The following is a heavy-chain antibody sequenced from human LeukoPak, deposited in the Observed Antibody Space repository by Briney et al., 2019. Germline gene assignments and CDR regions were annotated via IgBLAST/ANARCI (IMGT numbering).Heavy chain of an antibody. V-gene: IGHV3-74*01. J-gene: IGHJ4*01. CDR1: GFEFISYG. CDR3: TRELPREVTLDY. CDR2: INTDGSST. Sequence: GGSLRLSCAASGFEFISYGMQWVRQARGKALVWVSRINTDGSSTSYADSVKGRFTVSRDNAKNTLFLQVNSLRAEDTAVYFCTRELPREVTLDYWGQGTPVTVSS. D-gene: IGHD2-21*02.